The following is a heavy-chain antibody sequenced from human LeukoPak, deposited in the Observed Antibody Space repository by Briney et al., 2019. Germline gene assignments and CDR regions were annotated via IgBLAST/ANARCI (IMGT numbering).Heavy chain of an antibody. V-gene: IGHV3-74*01. Sequence: GGSLRLSCAASGFTFSSYWMHWVRQAPGKGLLWVSRINSDGSSTSYADSVKGRFTISRDNAKNTLYLQMNSLRAEDTAVYYCARYCGGDCYGMDVWGQGTTVTVSS. D-gene: IGHD2-21*02. J-gene: IGHJ6*02. CDR1: GFTFSSYW. CDR3: ARYCGGDCYGMDV. CDR2: INSDGSST.